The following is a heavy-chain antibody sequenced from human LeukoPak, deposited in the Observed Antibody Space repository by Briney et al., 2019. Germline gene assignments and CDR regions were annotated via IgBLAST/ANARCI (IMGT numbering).Heavy chain of an antibody. V-gene: IGHV3-30*04. J-gene: IGHJ4*02. D-gene: IGHD5-24*01. CDR1: GFTFSSYA. CDR3: ASLDGYNPNYFDY. CDR2: ISYDGSNK. Sequence: PGGSLRLACAASGFTFSSYAMHWVRQAPGKGPKWVAVISYDGSNKYYADSVKGRFTISRDNSKNTLYLQMNSLRAEDTAVYYCASLDGYNPNYFDYWGQGTLVTVSS.